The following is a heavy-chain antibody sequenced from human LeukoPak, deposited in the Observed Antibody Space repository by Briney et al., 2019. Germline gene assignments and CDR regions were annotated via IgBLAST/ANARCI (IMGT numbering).Heavy chain of an antibody. Sequence: GGSLRLSCAASGFTFTSEAMTWVRQAPGMGLEWVSSISDSGRTTYYADSVKGRFTISRDNSKNTVYLQMNSLRAEATALYYYAKGLGFLPQFDYWGQGTLVAVSS. D-gene: IGHD6-19*01. J-gene: IGHJ4*02. CDR2: ISDSGRTT. CDR1: GFTFTSEA. CDR3: AKGLGFLPQFDY. V-gene: IGHV3-23*01.